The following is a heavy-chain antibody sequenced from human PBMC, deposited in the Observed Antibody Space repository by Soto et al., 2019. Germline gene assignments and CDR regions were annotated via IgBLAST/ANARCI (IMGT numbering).Heavy chain of an antibody. Sequence: PSETLSLTCAVSSGSISSSNWWSWVRQPPGKGLEWIGEIYHSGSTNYNPSLKSRVTISVDKSKNQFSLKLSSVTAADTAVYYCARILVRGANPKQVAFDIWGQGTMVTVSS. J-gene: IGHJ3*02. CDR1: SGSISSSNW. V-gene: IGHV4-4*02. CDR2: IYHSGST. D-gene: IGHD3-10*01. CDR3: ARILVRGANPKQVAFDI.